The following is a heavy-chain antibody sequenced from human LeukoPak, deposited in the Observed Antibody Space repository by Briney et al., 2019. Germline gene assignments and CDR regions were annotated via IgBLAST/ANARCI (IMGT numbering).Heavy chain of an antibody. CDR3: ARSKATVTDY. J-gene: IGHJ4*02. V-gene: IGHV3-30-3*01. CDR1: GFTFSSYA. D-gene: IGHD4-17*01. CDR2: ISYDGSNK. Sequence: LTGGSLRLSCAASGFTFSSYAMHWVRQAPGKGLEWVAVISYDGSNKYYADSVKGRFTISRDNSKNTLYLQMNSLRAEDTAVYYCARSKATVTDYWGQGTLVTVSS.